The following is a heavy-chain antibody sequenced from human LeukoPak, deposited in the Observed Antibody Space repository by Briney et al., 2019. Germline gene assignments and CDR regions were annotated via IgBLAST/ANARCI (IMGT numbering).Heavy chain of an antibody. J-gene: IGHJ6*03. CDR2: IYYSGST. CDR1: GGSISSSSYY. V-gene: IGHV4-39*01. Sequence: PSETLSLTCTVSGGSISSSSYYWGWIRQPPGKGLEWIGSIYYSGSTYYNPSLKSRVTISVDTSKNQFSLKLSSVTAADTAVYYCARQHESYYYYYIDVWGSGTTVTVSS. CDR3: ARQHESYYYYYIDV.